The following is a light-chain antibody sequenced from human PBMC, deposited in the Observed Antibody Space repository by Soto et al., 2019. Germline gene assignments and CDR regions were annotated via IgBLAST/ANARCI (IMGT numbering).Light chain of an antibody. CDR2: LGS. CDR3: VKPLQTPIT. CDR1: QSLLHSDGDNY. J-gene: IGKJ5*01. V-gene: IGKV2-28*01. Sequence: DIVMTQSPLSLPVTPGEPASISCRSSQSLLHSDGDNYLDWYLLKPAQSPQPLIFLGSNRASGVPKRISGSGSSTDFTLKISRVEAEDLGTYYCVKPLQTPITFGHGTRLEI.